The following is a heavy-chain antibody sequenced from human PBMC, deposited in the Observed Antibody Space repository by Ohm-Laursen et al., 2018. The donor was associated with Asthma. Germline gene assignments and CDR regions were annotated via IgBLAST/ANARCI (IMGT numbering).Heavy chain of an antibody. CDR1: GFTFSTYG. Sequence: SLRLSCAASGFTFSTYGMHWVRQAPGKGLEWVAVIWYAGNNIFYEDSVEGRFTISRDNSKNTLYLLLNSLRADDTAVYYCATWTGNYPLDVWGQGTKVTVSS. J-gene: IGHJ6*02. D-gene: IGHD3/OR15-3a*01. CDR3: ATWTGNYPLDV. V-gene: IGHV3-33*08. CDR2: IWYAGNNI.